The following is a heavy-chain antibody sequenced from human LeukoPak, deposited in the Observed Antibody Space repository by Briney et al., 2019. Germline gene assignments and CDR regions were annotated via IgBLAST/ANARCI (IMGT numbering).Heavy chain of an antibody. CDR2: VYYSGST. Sequence: PSETLSLTCSVSGGSISSSSYYWGWIRQPPGKGLERIGTVYYSGSTYYNPSLKSRVTISVDLSKNQFSLKLSSVTAAETAVYYCARHASLRSPLVYWGQGILVTVSS. D-gene: IGHD3-16*01. V-gene: IGHV4-39*01. J-gene: IGHJ1*01. CDR1: GGSISSSSYY. CDR3: ARHASLRSPLVY.